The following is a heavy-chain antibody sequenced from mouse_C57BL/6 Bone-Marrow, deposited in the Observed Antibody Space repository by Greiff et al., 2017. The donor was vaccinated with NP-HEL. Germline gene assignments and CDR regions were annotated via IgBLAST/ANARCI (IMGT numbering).Heavy chain of an antibody. J-gene: IGHJ3*01. CDR3: ARGPWFAY. CDR2: FHPYNDDT. Sequence: QVQLQQSGPELVKPGASVKISCKASGYTFSDYYMNWVKQSHGKSLEWIGNFHPYNDDTKYNEKFKGKATLTVEKSSSTVYLELSRLTSDDSAVYYCARGPWFAYWGKGTLVTVS. CDR1: GYTFSDYY. V-gene: IGHV1-47*01.